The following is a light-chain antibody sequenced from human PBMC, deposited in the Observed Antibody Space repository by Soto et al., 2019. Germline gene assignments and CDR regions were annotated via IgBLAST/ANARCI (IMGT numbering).Light chain of an antibody. CDR3: QQYGSFSPIT. J-gene: IGKJ4*01. V-gene: IGKV1-9*01. CDR1: QAIGSY. CDR2: SAS. Sequence: IQLTQSPSSLSASVGDTVTITCRASQAIGSYFAWYQQRPGTAPKLLIYSASTLHSGVPSRFSGSGSGTEFTLSISRLQTDDFATYYCQQYGSFSPITFGGGTKVEI.